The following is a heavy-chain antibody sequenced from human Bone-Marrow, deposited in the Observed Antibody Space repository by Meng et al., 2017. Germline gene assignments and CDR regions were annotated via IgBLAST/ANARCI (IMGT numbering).Heavy chain of an antibody. CDR3: TIYRSGHI. CDR1: DFTFSGSD. J-gene: IGHJ3*02. CDR2: ILTKDKNYAT. D-gene: IGHD6-19*01. V-gene: IGHV3-73*01. Sequence: ESLKISCAASDFTFSGSDVHWVRQASGKGLEWVGRILTKDKNYATAYAASVKGRFTISRDDSGNTAFLQMNSLKTEDTALYYCTIYRSGHIWGQGTMVTVSS.